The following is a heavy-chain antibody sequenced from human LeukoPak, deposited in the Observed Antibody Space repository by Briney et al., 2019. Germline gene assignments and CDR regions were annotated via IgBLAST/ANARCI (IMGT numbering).Heavy chain of an antibody. Sequence: GGSLRLSCTTSGFTFSSSAMSWVRQAPGKGLEWVSDINSSGGRTYYADSVKGRFTISRDNSKNTLFLQMNSLRAEDTAVYYCARPRGCGSSRCNNFDYWGQGTLVTVSS. CDR1: GFTFSSSA. V-gene: IGHV3-23*01. CDR2: INSSGGRT. D-gene: IGHD2-2*01. CDR3: ARPRGCGSSRCNNFDY. J-gene: IGHJ4*02.